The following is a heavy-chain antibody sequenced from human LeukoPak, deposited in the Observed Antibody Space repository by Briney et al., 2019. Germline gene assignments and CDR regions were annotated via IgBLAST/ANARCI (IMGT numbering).Heavy chain of an antibody. CDR2: TYYRSKWHN. CDR1: GDSVSSNIAA. Sequence: SQTLSLTCAISGDSVSSNIAAWNWLRQSPSRGLEWLGRTYYRSKWHNDYAVSMKSRITINPDTSKNQFSLQLNSVTPEDTAVYYCARDPGAFDIWGQGTMVTVSS. CDR3: ARDPGAFDI. J-gene: IGHJ3*02. V-gene: IGHV6-1*01.